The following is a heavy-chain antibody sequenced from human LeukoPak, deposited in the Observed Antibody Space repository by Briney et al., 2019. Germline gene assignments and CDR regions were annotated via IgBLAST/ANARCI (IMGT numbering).Heavy chain of an antibody. J-gene: IGHJ6*02. CDR2: INHSGST. D-gene: IGHD3-10*01. V-gene: IGHV4-34*01. Sequence: SETLSLTCAVYGGSFSGYYWSWIRQPPGKGLEWIGEINHSGSTNYNPSLKSRVTISVDTPKNQFSLKLSSVTAADTAVYYCARVPVTMVRGVIITSYYYYGMDVWGQGTTVTVSS. CDR1: GGSFSGYY. CDR3: ARVPVTMVRGVIITSYYYYGMDV.